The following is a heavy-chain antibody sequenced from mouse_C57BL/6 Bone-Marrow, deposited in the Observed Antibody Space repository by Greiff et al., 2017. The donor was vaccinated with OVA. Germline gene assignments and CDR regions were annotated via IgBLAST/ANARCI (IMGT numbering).Heavy chain of an antibody. J-gene: IGHJ3*01. CDR1: CYTFTSYW. Sequence: QVQLQQPGAELVKPGASVKMSCKASCYTFTSYWITWVKQRPGHGLEWIGDIYPGSGSTNYNEKFKSKATLTVDTSSSTAYMQLSSRTSEDSAVDYCARPHYYGSSYHFAYWGQGTLVTVSA. V-gene: IGHV1-55*01. D-gene: IGHD1-1*01. CDR3: ARPHYYGSSYHFAY. CDR2: IYPGSGST.